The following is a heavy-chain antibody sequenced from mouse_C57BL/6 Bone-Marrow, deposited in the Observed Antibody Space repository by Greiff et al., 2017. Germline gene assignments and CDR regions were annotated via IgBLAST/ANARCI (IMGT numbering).Heavy chain of an antibody. CDR2: IDPSDSYT. CDR3: GRVSGLDY. D-gene: IGHD1-3*01. J-gene: IGHJ2*01. Sequence: QVQLQQPGAELVKPGASVKLSCKASGYTFTSYWMQWVKQRPGQGLEWIGEIDPSDSYTNYNQKFKGKATLTVDTSSSTAYMQLSSLTSEDSAVYYCGRVSGLDYWGQGTTLTVSS. CDR1: GYTFTSYW. V-gene: IGHV1-50*01.